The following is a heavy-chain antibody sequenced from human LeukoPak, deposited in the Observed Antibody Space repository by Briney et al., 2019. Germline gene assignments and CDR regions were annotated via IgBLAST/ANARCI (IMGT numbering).Heavy chain of an antibody. CDR2: IGTAGDT. J-gene: IGHJ4*02. V-gene: IGHV3-13*01. CDR1: GFTFSDYD. CDR3: ARVAKERVGGVYYFDY. Sequence: TGGSLRLSCAASGFTFSDYDMHWARQATGKGLEWVSAIGTAGDTYYTGSVKGRFTISRENAKNSLYLQMNSLRAGDTAVYYCARVAKERVGGVYYFDYWGQGTLVTVSP. D-gene: IGHD1-1*01.